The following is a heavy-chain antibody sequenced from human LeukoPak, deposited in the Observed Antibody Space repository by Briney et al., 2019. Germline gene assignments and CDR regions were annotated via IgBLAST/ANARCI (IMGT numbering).Heavy chain of an antibody. J-gene: IGHJ6*03. V-gene: IGHV1-69*05. Sequence: PGASVKVSCKASGGTFSSYAISWVRQAPGQGLEWMGGIIPIFGTANYAQKFQGRVTITTDESTSTAYMEPSSLRSEDTAVYYCARVRSIPYYYYMDVWGKGTTVTVSS. CDR3: ARVRSIPYYYYMDV. CDR1: GGTFSSYA. D-gene: IGHD1-14*01. CDR2: IIPIFGTA.